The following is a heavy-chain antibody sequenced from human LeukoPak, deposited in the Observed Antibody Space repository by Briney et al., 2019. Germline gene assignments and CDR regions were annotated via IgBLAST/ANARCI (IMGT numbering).Heavy chain of an antibody. Sequence: PGGSLRLSCAASGFTFDDYGMSWVRQAPGKGLEWIGNIYYSGSTYYNESLESRVTISIDTSKNQFSLKLNSVTAADTAMYYCAKSGGYGLIDYWGQGTLVTVSS. CDR2: IYYSGST. J-gene: IGHJ4*02. CDR3: AKSGGYGLIDY. D-gene: IGHD1-26*01. V-gene: IGHV4-59*04. CDR1: GFTFDDYG.